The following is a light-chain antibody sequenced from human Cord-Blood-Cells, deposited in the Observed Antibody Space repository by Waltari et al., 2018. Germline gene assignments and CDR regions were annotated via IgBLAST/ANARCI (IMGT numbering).Light chain of an antibody. V-gene: IGLV2-8*01. Sequence: QSALTQPPSASGSPGQSVTISCTGTSSDAGGSTYVSWYQQHPGKAPKLMIYEVSKRPSGVPDRFSGSKSGNTASLTVSGLQAEDEADYYCSSYAGSNNWVFGGGIKLTVL. CDR3: SSYAGSNNWV. CDR2: EVS. CDR1: SSDAGGSTY. J-gene: IGLJ3*02.